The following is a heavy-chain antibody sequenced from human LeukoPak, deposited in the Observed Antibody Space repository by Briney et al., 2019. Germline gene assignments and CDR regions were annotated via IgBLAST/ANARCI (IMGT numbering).Heavy chain of an antibody. Sequence: GGSLRLSCAASGFTFSESWMTWVRQVPGQGLEWVAHINHEGGGIQYVDSVRGRFTISRDNAKGSVYLQMNSLRAEDTAIYHCATYINWVAGDVWGQGTTVIVSS. CDR3: ATYINWVAGDV. J-gene: IGHJ6*02. CDR1: GFTFSESW. D-gene: IGHD1-1*01. CDR2: INHEGGGI. V-gene: IGHV3-7*01.